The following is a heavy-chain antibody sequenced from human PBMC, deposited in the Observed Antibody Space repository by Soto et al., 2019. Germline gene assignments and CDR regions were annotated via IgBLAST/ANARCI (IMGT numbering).Heavy chain of an antibody. V-gene: IGHV4-34*01. CDR2: INHSGST. CDR3: AARERGPGIAAAGTFFDY. Sequence: SETLSLTCAVYGGSFSGYYWSWIRQPPGKGLEWIGEINHSGSTNYNPSLKSRVTISVDTSKNQFSLKLSSVTAADTAVYYCAARERGPGIAAAGTFFDYWGQGTLVTVSS. CDR1: GGSFSGYY. D-gene: IGHD6-13*01. J-gene: IGHJ4*02.